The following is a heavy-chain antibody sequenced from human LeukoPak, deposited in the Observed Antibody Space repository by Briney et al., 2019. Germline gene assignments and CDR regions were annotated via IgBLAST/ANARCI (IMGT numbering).Heavy chain of an antibody. CDR3: ASSTLGYCSGGSCFTPHAQYGYYYYGMDV. Sequence: GGSLRLSCAASGFTFSSYAMSWVRQAPGKGLEWVSAISGSGGSTYYADSVKGRFTISRDNSKNTLYLQMNSLRAEDTAVYYCASSTLGYCSGGSCFTPHAQYGYYYYGMDVWGQGTTLTVSS. J-gene: IGHJ6*02. D-gene: IGHD2-15*01. CDR2: ISGSGGST. CDR1: GFTFSSYA. V-gene: IGHV3-23*01.